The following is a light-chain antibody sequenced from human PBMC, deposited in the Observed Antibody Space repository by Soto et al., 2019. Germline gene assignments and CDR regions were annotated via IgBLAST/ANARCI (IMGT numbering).Light chain of an antibody. CDR2: DAS. Sequence: DIQMTQSPSTLSASVGDRVTITCRASQSISSWLAWYQQKPGKAPKLLIYDASSLESGVPARFSGSGSGTEFTLTISSLQPDDFATYYCQQYNSDPMTFGQGTKVEIK. J-gene: IGKJ1*01. CDR1: QSISSW. CDR3: QQYNSDPMT. V-gene: IGKV1-5*01.